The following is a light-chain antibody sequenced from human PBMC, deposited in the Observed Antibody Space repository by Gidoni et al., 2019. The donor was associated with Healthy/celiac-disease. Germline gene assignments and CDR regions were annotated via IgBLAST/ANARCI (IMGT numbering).Light chain of an antibody. J-gene: IGKJ2*01. CDR1: QSISSY. Sequence: DIQMSQSPSSLSASVGDRVTITFRASQSISSYLNWYQQKPGKAPKILIYAASSLQSGGTSRFSGSGSGTDLTLTISSRQPEDFATYYCQQSYSTPYTFGQGTKLEIK. CDR3: QQSYSTPYT. V-gene: IGKV1-39*01. CDR2: AAS.